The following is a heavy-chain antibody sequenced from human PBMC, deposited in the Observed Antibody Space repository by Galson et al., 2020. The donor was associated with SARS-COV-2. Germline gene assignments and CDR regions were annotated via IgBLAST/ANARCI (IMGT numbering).Heavy chain of an antibody. Sequence: ESLKISCATSGFTVSSNYMSWVRQAPGKGLEWVSVTYSGGSTHYASSVQGRFTISRDNSKNTLYLQMNSLRAEDTAVYYCATDGGGGENHAFDIWGQGTMVTVSS. V-gene: IGHV3-66*01. CDR3: ATDGGGGENHAFDI. CDR1: GFTVSSNY. J-gene: IGHJ3*02. D-gene: IGHD3-16*01. CDR2: TYSGGST.